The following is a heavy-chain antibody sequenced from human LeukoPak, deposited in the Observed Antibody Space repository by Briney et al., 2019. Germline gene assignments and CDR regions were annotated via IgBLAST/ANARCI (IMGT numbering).Heavy chain of an antibody. D-gene: IGHD3-22*01. CDR3: ARQISITMIVVVIPYYFDY. V-gene: IGHV4-34*01. J-gene: IGHJ4*02. CDR1: GGSFSGYY. CDR2: INHSGST. Sequence: PSETLSLTCAVYGGSFSGYYWSWIRQPPGKGLEWIGEINHSGSTNYNPSLKSRVTISVDTSKNQFSLKLSSVTAADTAVYYCARQISITMIVVVIPYYFDYWGQGTLVTVSS.